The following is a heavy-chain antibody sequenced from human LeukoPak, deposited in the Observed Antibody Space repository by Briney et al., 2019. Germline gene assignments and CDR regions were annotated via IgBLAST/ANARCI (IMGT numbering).Heavy chain of an antibody. CDR2: IYTSGST. D-gene: IGHD2-2*01. Sequence: PSQTLSLTCTVSGGSISSGSYYWSWIRQPAGKGLEWIGRIYTSGSTNYNPSLKSRVTISVDTSKNQFSLKLSSVTAADTDVYYCARGAIVVVPAAYFDYWGQGTLVTVSS. CDR3: ARGAIVVVPAAYFDY. V-gene: IGHV4-61*02. CDR1: GGSISSGSYY. J-gene: IGHJ4*02.